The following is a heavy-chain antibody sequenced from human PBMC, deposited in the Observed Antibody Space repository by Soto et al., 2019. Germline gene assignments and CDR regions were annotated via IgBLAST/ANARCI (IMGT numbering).Heavy chain of an antibody. J-gene: IGHJ4*02. Sequence: GXSVKVSCKASGYTFTSYGICLVRQSPGQGLEWMGWISAYNGNTNYAQKLQGRVTMTTDTSTSTAYMELRSLRSDDTAVYYCARVPTWVVVAAKSFDYWGQGTLGTVSS. D-gene: IGHD2-15*01. V-gene: IGHV1-18*04. CDR3: ARVPTWVVVAAKSFDY. CDR2: ISAYNGNT. CDR1: GYTFTSYG.